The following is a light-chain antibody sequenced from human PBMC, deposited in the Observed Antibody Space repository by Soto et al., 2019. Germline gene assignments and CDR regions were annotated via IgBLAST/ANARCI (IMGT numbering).Light chain of an antibody. Sequence: DIQMTQSPSSLSASVGDRVTITCRASQSIGFYLNWYQQKPGRAPKVLIYAASSLQSGVPSRFSGSGSGTDFTLTISSLQPEDFATFFCQQTYSLPPTFGQGTKVEIK. CDR2: AAS. CDR3: QQTYSLPPT. J-gene: IGKJ1*01. CDR1: QSIGFY. V-gene: IGKV1-39*01.